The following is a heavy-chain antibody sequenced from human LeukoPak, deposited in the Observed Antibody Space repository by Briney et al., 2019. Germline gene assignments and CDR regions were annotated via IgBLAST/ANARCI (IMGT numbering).Heavy chain of an antibody. CDR2: INEDGSDV. CDR1: GFTLSSHW. V-gene: IGHV3-74*01. D-gene: IGHD4-23*01. Sequence: TGGSLRLSRAASGFTLSSHWMHWVRQAPGKGLVGGSRINEDGSDVIYADSVKGRFTISRDNSKNTLYLQMNSLRAEDTAVYYCAKSGRAGATVVEYYFDYWGQGALVTVSS. CDR3: AKSGRAGATVVEYYFDY. J-gene: IGHJ4*02.